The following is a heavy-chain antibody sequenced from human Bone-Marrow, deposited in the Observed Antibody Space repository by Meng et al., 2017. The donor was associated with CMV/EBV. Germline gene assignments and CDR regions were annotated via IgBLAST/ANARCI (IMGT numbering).Heavy chain of an antibody. CDR3: AKDGGGRLGAGTLNWFDP. CDR1: GFTFDDYA. CDR2: ISWNSGSL. D-gene: IGHD3-16*01. J-gene: IGHJ5*02. Sequence: SLKISCAASGFTFDDYAMHWVRQAPGKGLEWVSGISWNSGSLGYADSVKGRFTISRDNAKNSLYLQMNSLRAEDTALYYCAKDGGGRLGAGTLNWFDPWGQGTLVTVSS. V-gene: IGHV3-9*01.